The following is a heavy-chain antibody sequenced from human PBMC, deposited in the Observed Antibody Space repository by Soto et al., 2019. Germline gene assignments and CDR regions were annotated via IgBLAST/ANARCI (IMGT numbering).Heavy chain of an antibody. V-gene: IGHV5-10-1*01. CDR1: GYSFTSYW. CDR2: IDPSDSYT. CDR3: AADAHRDDFWSSYPYYYYSMDV. Sequence: VESLKISCKGSGYSFTSYWISWVRQMPWKGLEWMGRIDPSDSYTNYSPSFQGHVTISADKSTNTAYMELSGLRPEDTAIYYCAADAHRDDFWSSYPYYYYSMDVWGQGTTVTVSS. J-gene: IGHJ6*02. D-gene: IGHD3-3*01.